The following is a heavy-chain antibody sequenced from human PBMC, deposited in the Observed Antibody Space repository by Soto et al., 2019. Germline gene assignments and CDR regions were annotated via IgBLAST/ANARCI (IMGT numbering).Heavy chain of an antibody. CDR2: IYYSGST. CDR3: ARAPSIAARYDY. CDR1: GGSITNYY. J-gene: IGHJ4*02. V-gene: IGHV4-59*01. Sequence: QVQLQESGPGLVKPSETLSLTCTVSGGSITNYYWSWIRQPPGKGLEWIGYIYYSGSTSYNPSLTSRVTISRDTSENQFSLKLSSVTAADTAVYYCARAPSIAARYDYWGQGSLVTVSS. D-gene: IGHD6-6*01.